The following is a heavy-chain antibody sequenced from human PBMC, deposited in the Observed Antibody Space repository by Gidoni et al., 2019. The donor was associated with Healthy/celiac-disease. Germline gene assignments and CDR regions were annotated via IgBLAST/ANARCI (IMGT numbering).Heavy chain of an antibody. J-gene: IGHJ3*02. V-gene: IGHV3-7*03. Sequence: EVQLVESGGGLVQPGGSLRLSCAASGFTFSSYWMSWVRQAPGKGLEWVANIKQDGSEKYYVYSVKGRFTISRDNAKNSLYLQMNSLRAEDTAVYYCARAIKVITTADAFDIWGQGTMVTVSS. CDR3: ARAIKVITTADAFDI. D-gene: IGHD3-22*01. CDR1: GFTFSSYW. CDR2: IKQDGSEK.